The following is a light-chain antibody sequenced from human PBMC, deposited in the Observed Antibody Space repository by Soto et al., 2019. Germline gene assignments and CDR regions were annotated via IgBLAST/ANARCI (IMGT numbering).Light chain of an antibody. CDR3: QQRTNWPPALS. Sequence: EIVLTQSPATLSLSPGERATLSCRASQSVSSFLAWYQQKPGQTPRLLIYDASKRATGIPVRFSCSGSGTYFTLTISSLEPEDFAGYYCQQRTNWPPALSFGGGTKVEI. CDR1: QSVSSF. CDR2: DAS. J-gene: IGKJ4*01. V-gene: IGKV3-11*01.